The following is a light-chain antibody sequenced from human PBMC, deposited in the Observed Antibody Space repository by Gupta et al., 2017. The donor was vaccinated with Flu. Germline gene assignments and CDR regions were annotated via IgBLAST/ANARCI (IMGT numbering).Light chain of an antibody. J-gene: IGLJ1*01. CDR3: CSYAGFYTFV. CDR1: SSDVGYYNY. Sequence: QSALTQPRSVSVSPGQSVTVSCPGTSSDVGYYNYVSWFQQHPGKAPKFMIFDVNKRPSGVPDRFSGSKSGNTASLTISGLQAEDEADYYCCSYAGFYTFVCGSGTKVTVL. V-gene: IGLV2-11*01. CDR2: DVN.